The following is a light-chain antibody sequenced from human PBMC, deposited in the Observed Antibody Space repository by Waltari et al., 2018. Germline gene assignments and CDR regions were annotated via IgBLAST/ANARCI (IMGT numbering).Light chain of an antibody. Sequence: EIVMPQSQATVSVSPGERVALSCRASQSVSTYLAWYQQKPGQAPKLLIYEASTRATGVPARFSGSGSGTEFTLTISSLQSEDFAVYCCQQYIAWPLTFGGGTKVEIK. CDR2: EAS. V-gene: IGKV3-15*01. CDR1: QSVSTY. CDR3: QQYIAWPLT. J-gene: IGKJ4*01.